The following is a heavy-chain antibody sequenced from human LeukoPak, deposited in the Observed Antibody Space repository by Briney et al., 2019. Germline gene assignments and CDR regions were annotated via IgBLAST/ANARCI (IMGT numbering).Heavy chain of an antibody. CDR3: ASNRNYLYYFDY. V-gene: IGHV1-46*01. J-gene: IGHJ4*02. Sequence: GASVKVSCKASGYTFTSYYMHWVRQAPGQALEWMGIINPSGGSTSYAQKFQGRVTLTRDMSTSTVYMELSSLSSEDTAVYYCASNRNYLYYFDYWGQGTLVTVSS. CDR2: INPSGGST. CDR1: GYTFTSYY. D-gene: IGHD4-11*01.